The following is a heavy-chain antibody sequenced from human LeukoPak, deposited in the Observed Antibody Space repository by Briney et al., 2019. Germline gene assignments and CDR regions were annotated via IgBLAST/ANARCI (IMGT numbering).Heavy chain of an antibody. V-gene: IGHV3-48*01. J-gene: IGHJ6*03. D-gene: IGHD6-13*01. Sequence: PGGSLRLSCAASGFTFSSYSMNWVRQAPGKGLEWVSYISSSSSTIYYADSVKGRFTISRDNAKNSLYLQMNSLRAEDTAVYYCARRAPYSSSWYYYYYYMDVWGKGTTVTVSS. CDR2: ISSSSSTI. CDR3: ARRAPYSSSWYYYYYYMDV. CDR1: GFTFSSYS.